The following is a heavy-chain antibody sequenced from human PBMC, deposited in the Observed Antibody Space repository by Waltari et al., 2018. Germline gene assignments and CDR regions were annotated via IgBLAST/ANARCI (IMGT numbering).Heavy chain of an antibody. CDR3: AREVVPTSTIVVNWFDP. D-gene: IGHD2-21*01. CDR1: GYTFTNYA. Sequence: QVLLVQSGSELKKPGASVKVSCKAIGYTFTNYAINRVRKAPGQGLEVMGWINTDTGNPTYAQGFTGRFVFSLDTSISTAYLQINSLKAEDTAIYYCAREVVPTSTIVVNWFDPWGQGTLVSVSS. J-gene: IGHJ5*02. V-gene: IGHV7-4-1*02. CDR2: INTDTGNP.